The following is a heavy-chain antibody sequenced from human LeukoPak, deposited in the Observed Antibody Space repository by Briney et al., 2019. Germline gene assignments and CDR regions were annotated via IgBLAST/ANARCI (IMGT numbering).Heavy chain of an antibody. CDR3: ARWIQQWLGDPQRWFDP. V-gene: IGHV4-61*01. Sequence: PSETLSLTRTVSGGSVSSGSYYWSWIRQPLGKGLEWIGYINYNGNTNYNPSLKSRVTISVDTSKNQFSLKLSSVTAADTAVYYCARWIQQWLGDPQRWFDPWGQGTLVTVSS. CDR1: GGSVSSGSYY. CDR2: INYNGNT. J-gene: IGHJ5*02. D-gene: IGHD5-18*01.